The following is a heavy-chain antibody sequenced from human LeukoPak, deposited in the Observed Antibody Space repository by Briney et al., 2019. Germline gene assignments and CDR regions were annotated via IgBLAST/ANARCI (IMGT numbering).Heavy chain of an antibody. CDR3: VRGSSFGRAPVVENFDY. CDR2: ISGFGGNT. J-gene: IGHJ4*02. CDR1: GFTFSSYA. V-gene: IGHV3-23*01. D-gene: IGHD3-10*01. Sequence: GGSLRLSCAASGFTFSSYAMSWVRQAPGKGLEWVSAISGFGGNTYYADSVKGRFTISRDNSKNTLYLQMNSLRADDTAVYYCVRGSSFGRAPVVENFDYWGQGTLVTVSS.